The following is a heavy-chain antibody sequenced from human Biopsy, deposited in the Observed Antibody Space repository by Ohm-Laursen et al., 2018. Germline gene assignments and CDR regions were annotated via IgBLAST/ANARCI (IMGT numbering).Heavy chain of an antibody. D-gene: IGHD1-1*01. V-gene: IGHV3-11*06. CDR1: GGSFSDYY. Sequence: LSLTCAVYGGSFSDYYWTWIRQPPGKGLEWVASITSGSSYIYYADSVKGRFTISRDNAKNTLYLQMNSLGVEDSAVYYCARDIYYITNWRAFDMWGQGTMVTVAS. CDR3: ARDIYYITNWRAFDM. CDR2: ITSGSSYI. J-gene: IGHJ3*02.